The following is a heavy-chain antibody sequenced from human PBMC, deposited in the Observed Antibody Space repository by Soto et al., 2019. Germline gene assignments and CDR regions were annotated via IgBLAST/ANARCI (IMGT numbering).Heavy chain of an antibody. J-gene: IGHJ6*02. D-gene: IGHD1-26*01. CDR3: ARDSAEALGYGMDV. V-gene: IGHV4-59*01. CDR2: IYYSGST. CDR1: GGSISSYY. Sequence: SETLSLTCTVSGGSISSYYWSWIRQPPGKGLEWIGYIYYSGSTNYNPSLKSRVTISVDTSKNQFSLKLSSVTAADTAVYYCARDSAEALGYGMDVWGQGTTVTVSS.